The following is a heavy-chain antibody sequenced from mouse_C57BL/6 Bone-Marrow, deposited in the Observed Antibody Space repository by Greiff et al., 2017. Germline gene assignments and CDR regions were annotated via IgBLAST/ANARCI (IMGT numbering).Heavy chain of an antibody. V-gene: IGHV1-81*01. D-gene: IGHD2-1*01. Sequence: VKLVESGAELARPGASVKLSCKASGYTFTSYGISWVKQRTGQGLEWIGEIYPRSGNTYYNEKFKGKATLTADKSSSTAYMELRSLTSEDSAVYFCATVYGNYPYYAMDYWGQGTSVTVSS. CDR3: ATVYGNYPYYAMDY. J-gene: IGHJ4*01. CDR2: IYPRSGNT. CDR1: GYTFTSYG.